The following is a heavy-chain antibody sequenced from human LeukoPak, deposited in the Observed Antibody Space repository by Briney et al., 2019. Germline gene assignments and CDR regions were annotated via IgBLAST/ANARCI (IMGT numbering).Heavy chain of an antibody. CDR1: GVSISSHY. CDR3: ASAGNPHYFDF. V-gene: IGHV4-59*11. J-gene: IGHJ4*02. Sequence: KSSETLSLTCTVSGVSISSHYWSWIRQSPGKRLEWIGNIYYTGSTNYNPSLQSRVAISIDTSKNQFSLTLNSVTAADAAVYYCASAGNPHYFDFWGQGPLVTVS. CDR2: IYYTGST.